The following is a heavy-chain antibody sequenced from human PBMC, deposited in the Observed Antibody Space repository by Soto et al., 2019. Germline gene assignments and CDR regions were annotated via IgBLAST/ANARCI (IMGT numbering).Heavy chain of an antibody. V-gene: IGHV1-18*01. Sequence: ASVKVSCKASGYTFTSYGISWVRQAPGQGLEWMGWISAYNGNTNYAQKLQGRVTMTTDTSMSTAYMELRSLRSDDTAVYYCARSTRSITMVRGVIIGPHYFDYWGQGTLVTVSS. CDR1: GYTFTSYG. J-gene: IGHJ4*02. D-gene: IGHD3-10*01. CDR2: ISAYNGNT. CDR3: ARSTRSITMVRGVIIGPHYFDY.